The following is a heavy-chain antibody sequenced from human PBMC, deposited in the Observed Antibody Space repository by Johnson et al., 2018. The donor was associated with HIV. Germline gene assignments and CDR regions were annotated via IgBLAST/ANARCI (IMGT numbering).Heavy chain of an antibody. CDR3: ARERYGSQAIDAFDI. Sequence: QVQLVESGGGVVQPGRSLRLSCAASGFTFSSYGIHWVRQAPGKGLEWVAVIWYDGSNKYYADSVKGRFTISRDKSKNTMYLQMNSLRAEDMAVYYCARERYGSQAIDAFDIWGQGTMVTVSS. J-gene: IGHJ3*02. V-gene: IGHV3-33*01. D-gene: IGHD2-15*01. CDR2: IWYDGSNK. CDR1: GFTFSSYG.